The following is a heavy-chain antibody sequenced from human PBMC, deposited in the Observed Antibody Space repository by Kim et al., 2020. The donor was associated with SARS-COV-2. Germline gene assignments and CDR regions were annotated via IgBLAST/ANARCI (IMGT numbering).Heavy chain of an antibody. Sequence: SETLSPTCAVSGDSINSINWWSWVRQPPGKGLEWIGEIHHSGNTNYNPSLKSRVRISVDNSNNLFSLRLSSMTAADTAVYYCARLRTDSGSYFRFDSWGQGTLVTVSS. CDR2: IHHSGNT. CDR3: ARLRTDSGSYFRFDS. J-gene: IGHJ4*02. D-gene: IGHD1-26*01. CDR1: GDSINSINW. V-gene: IGHV4-4*02.